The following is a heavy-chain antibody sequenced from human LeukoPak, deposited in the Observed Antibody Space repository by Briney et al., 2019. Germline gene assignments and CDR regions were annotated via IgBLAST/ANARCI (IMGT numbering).Heavy chain of an antibody. CDR1: GYTFTTYG. CDR3: ARDEYSGYDRGVNIAAASTNWFDP. CDR2: ISAYNGNT. J-gene: IGHJ5*02. V-gene: IGHV1-18*01. Sequence: GASVKVSCKASGYTFTTYGISWVRQAPGQGLAWMGWISAYNGNTNYAQKLQGRVTMTTDTATSTAYMELRSLRSEDTAVYYCARDEYSGYDRGVNIAAASTNWFDPWGQGTLVTVSS. D-gene: IGHD6-13*01.